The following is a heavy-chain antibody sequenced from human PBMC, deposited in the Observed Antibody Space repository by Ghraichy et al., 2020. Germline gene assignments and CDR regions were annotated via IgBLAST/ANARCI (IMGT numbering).Heavy chain of an antibody. V-gene: IGHV3-48*03. D-gene: IGHD3-9*01. Sequence: GGSLRLSCAASGFTFSSYEMNWVRQALGKGLEWVSYISSSGSTIYYADSVKGRFTISRDNAKNSLYLQMNSLRAEDTAVYYCAREKGYDILTGYYFLKPRYFDLWGRGTLVTVSS. CDR3: AREKGYDILTGYYFLKPRYFDL. J-gene: IGHJ2*01. CDR1: GFTFSSYE. CDR2: ISSSGSTI.